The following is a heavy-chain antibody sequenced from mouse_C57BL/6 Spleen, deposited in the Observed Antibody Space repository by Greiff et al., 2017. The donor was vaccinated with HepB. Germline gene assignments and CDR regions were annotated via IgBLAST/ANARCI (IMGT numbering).Heavy chain of an antibody. Sequence: LQESGAELVMPGASVKLSCKASGYTFTSYWMHWVKQRPGQGLEWIGEIDPSDSYTNYNQKFKGKSTLTVDKSSSTAYMQLSSLTSEDSAVYYCARGRYYPAYWGQGTLVTVSA. D-gene: IGHD2-3*01. V-gene: IGHV1-69*01. CDR1: GYTFTSYW. CDR2: IDPSDSYT. J-gene: IGHJ3*01. CDR3: ARGRYYPAY.